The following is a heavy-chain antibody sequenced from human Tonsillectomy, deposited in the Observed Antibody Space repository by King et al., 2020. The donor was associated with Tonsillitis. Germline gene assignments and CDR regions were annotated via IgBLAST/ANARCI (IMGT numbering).Heavy chain of an antibody. CDR2: ISWNSGTI. CDR1: GFTFDDYA. CDR3: AKDKVAGYYYYDYMDV. V-gene: IGHV3-9*01. D-gene: IGHD6-19*01. Sequence: VQLVESGGGLVQPGRSLRLSCAASGFTFDDYAIHWVRQAPGKGLEWVSGISWNSGTIGYADSVKGPFTISRDNAKNSLYLQMNSLRAEDTALYYCAKDKVAGYYYYDYMDVWGKGTTVTVSS. J-gene: IGHJ6*03.